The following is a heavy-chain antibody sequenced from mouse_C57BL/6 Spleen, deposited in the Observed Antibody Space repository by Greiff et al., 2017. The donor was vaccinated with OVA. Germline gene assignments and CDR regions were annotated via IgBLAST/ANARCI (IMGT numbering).Heavy chain of an antibody. CDR3: ARFYYGSGGYFDY. Sequence: QVQLQQSGPELVKPGASVKISCKASGYAFSSSWMNWVKQRPGKGLEWIGRMYPGDGDTNYKGKFKGKATLTADKSSSTAYMQLSSLTSEDSAVYFCARFYYGSGGYFDYWGQGTTLTVSS. CDR1: GYAFSSSW. D-gene: IGHD1-1*01. J-gene: IGHJ2*01. V-gene: IGHV1-82*01. CDR2: MYPGDGDT.